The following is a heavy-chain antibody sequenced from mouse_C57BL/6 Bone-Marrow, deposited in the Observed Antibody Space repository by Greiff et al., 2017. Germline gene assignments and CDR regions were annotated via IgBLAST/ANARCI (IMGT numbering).Heavy chain of an antibody. CDR1: GFPFSSFA. CDR2: ISVGGSYT. D-gene: IGHD4-1*01. CDR3: ARTNWDGIAY. J-gene: IGHJ3*01. V-gene: IGHV5-4*01. Sequence: DVHLVESGGGLVKPGGSLKLSCAASGFPFSSFAMSGFRQNPERRLEWVATISVGGSYTYYPDNVKGRFTISRDNAKNNLYLQMSHLKSEDTAMYYCARTNWDGIAYWGQGTLVTVSA.